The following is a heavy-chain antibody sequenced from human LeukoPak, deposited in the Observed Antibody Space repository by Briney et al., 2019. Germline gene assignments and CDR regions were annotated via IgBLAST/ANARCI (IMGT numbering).Heavy chain of an antibody. CDR1: GFTFSTYA. V-gene: IGHV3-23*01. CDR3: AKDLIVGATRPYYFDS. Sequence: PGGSLRLSCTASGFTFSTYAMSWVRQAPGKGLEWVSSISGSDHNTYNADSVRGRFTISRDNSKNTLYLQVNSLRAEDTAVYYCAKDLIVGATRPYYFDSWGQGTLVTVSS. J-gene: IGHJ4*02. CDR2: ISGSDHNT. D-gene: IGHD1-26*01.